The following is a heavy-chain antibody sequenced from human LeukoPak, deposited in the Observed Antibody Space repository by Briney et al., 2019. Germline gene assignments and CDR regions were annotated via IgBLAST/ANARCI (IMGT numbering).Heavy chain of an antibody. CDR2: INPNSGGT. J-gene: IGHJ3*02. V-gene: IGHV1-2*02. CDR3: ARDRYSTNAFDI. D-gene: IGHD6-13*01. CDR1: GYTFTGYY. Sequence: APVKVSCKASGYTFTGYYMHWVQQAPGQGLEWMGWINPNSGGTNYAQKFQGRVTMTRDTSISTAYMELSRLRSDDTAVYYCARDRYSTNAFDIWGQGTMVTVSS.